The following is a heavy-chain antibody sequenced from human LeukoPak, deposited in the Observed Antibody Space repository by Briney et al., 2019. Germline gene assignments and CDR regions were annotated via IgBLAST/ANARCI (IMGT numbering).Heavy chain of an antibody. CDR3: ARDTPGRGAGYYFDY. CDR1: GGSVSSGSYY. Sequence: SETLSLTCTVSGGSVSSGSYYWSWIRQPPGKGLEWIGYIYYSGNTNYNPSLKSRVTISVDTSKNQFSLKLSSVTAADTAVYYCARDTPGRGAGYYFDYWGQGTLVTVSS. V-gene: IGHV4-61*01. J-gene: IGHJ4*02. D-gene: IGHD1-26*01. CDR2: IYYSGNT.